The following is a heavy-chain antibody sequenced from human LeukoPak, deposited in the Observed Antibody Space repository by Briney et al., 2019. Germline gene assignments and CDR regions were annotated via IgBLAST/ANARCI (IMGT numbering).Heavy chain of an antibody. V-gene: IGHV3-23*01. D-gene: IGHD3-16*01. Sequence: PGGSLRLSCVASGFTFSSYWMSWVRQAPGKGLEWVSGISGSGHRKYYADSVKGRFTISRDNSKSTLYLQMNSLRAEDTAVYYCAKDWGEYFDYVWGSFTSFDSWGQGTLVTVSS. CDR1: GFTFSSYW. CDR3: AKDWGEYFDYVWGSFTSFDS. CDR2: ISGSGHRK. J-gene: IGHJ4*02.